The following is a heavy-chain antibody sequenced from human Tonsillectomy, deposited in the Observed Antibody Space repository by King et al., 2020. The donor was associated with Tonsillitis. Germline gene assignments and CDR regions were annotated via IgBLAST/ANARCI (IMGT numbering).Heavy chain of an antibody. Sequence: VQLVESGGGLVKPGGSLRLSCAASGFTFSDFYMSWVRQAPGKGLELISYISSSSSYTNYADSVRGRFSISRDNAKNSLYLQMNSLRADDTAVYYCARVNFGSSGLDAFDIWGQGTMVTVSS. J-gene: IGHJ3*02. CDR2: ISSSSSYT. V-gene: IGHV3-11*05. CDR1: GFTFSDFY. CDR3: ARVNFGSSGLDAFDI. D-gene: IGHD6-25*01.